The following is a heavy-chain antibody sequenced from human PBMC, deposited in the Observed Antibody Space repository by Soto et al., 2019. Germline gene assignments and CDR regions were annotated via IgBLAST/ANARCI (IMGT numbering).Heavy chain of an antibody. J-gene: IGHJ4*02. CDR2: IYYFGST. V-gene: IGHV4-39*01. CDR3: ATSLRPMSYFDN. D-gene: IGHD3-10*02. CDR1: SGTINNSNYF. Sequence: SETLSLTCTVSSGTINNSNYFWGWIRQSPGKGLEWIGSIYYFGSTYYNPSVKSRVTISVDTSKNQFSLTVNSVSAADTAEYYCATSLRPMSYFDNWGQGALVTVSS.